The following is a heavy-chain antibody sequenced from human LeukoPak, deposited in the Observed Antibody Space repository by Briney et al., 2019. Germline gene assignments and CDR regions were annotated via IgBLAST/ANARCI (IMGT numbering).Heavy chain of an antibody. V-gene: IGHV1-69*05. Sequence: SVKVSCKASGGTFSSYAISWVRQAPGQGLEWMGGVIPIFGTANYAQKFQGRVTITTDESTSTAYMELSSLRSEDTAVYYCARAELRFLEWLPTAWFDPWGQGTLVTVSS. CDR1: GGTFSSYA. CDR2: VIPIFGTA. D-gene: IGHD3-3*01. J-gene: IGHJ5*02. CDR3: ARAELRFLEWLPTAWFDP.